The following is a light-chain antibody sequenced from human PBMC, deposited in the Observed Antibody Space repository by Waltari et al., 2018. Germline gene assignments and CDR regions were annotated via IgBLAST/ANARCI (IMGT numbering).Light chain of an antibody. Sequence: DIVMTQYPLSLPVTPGEPASISCRSSQSLLHSKGYNYLDWYLQKPGQSPQLLIYLGSNRASGVPDRFSGSGSGADFTLKISRVEAEDVGIYYCMQALQTPRTFGQGTKVEI. CDR1: QSLLHSKGYNY. V-gene: IGKV2-28*01. CDR3: MQALQTPRT. CDR2: LGS. J-gene: IGKJ1*01.